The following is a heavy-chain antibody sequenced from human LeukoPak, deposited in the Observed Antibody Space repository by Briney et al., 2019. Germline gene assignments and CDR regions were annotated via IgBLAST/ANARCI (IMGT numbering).Heavy chain of an antibody. CDR3: ARSRAAAGPREGWFDP. Sequence: GGSLRLSCAASGFTFSSYSMNWVRQAPGKGLEWVSSISSSSSYIYYADSVKGRFTISRDNAKNSLYLQMNSLRAEDTAVYYCARSRAAAGPREGWFDPWGQGTLVTVSS. CDR1: GFTFSSYS. J-gene: IGHJ5*02. D-gene: IGHD6-13*01. CDR2: ISSSSSYI. V-gene: IGHV3-21*01.